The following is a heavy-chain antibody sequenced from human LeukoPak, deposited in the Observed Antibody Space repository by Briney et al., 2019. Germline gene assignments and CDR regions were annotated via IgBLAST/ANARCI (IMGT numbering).Heavy chain of an antibody. CDR2: MNNDGRVI. CDR1: GFTFNNYW. Sequence: PGGSLRLSCKVSGFTFNNYWMHWVRQAPGKGLVWVSRMNNDGRVITYADSVKGRFTISRDDGKNTLYLQMIRLRGESKAMYYCARECEARGFWALDYWGQGTLVTASS. CDR3: ARECEARGFWALDY. V-gene: IGHV3-74*01. D-gene: IGHD3-16*01. J-gene: IGHJ4*02.